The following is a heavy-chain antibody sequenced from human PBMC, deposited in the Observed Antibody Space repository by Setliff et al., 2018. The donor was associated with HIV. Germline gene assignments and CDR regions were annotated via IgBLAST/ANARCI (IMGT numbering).Heavy chain of an antibody. Sequence: ASVKVSCKTSGYMFIAYGMSWVRRAPGQGLEWMGWINPNSGGTNYAQKFQGRVTMTRDTSTSTVYMELSSLRSEDTAVYYCARGQASNDYGVSFWGQGTMVTVSS. V-gene: IGHV1-2*02. CDR1: GYMFIAYG. CDR2: INPNSGGT. D-gene: IGHD4-17*01. CDR3: ARGQASNDYGVSF. J-gene: IGHJ3*01.